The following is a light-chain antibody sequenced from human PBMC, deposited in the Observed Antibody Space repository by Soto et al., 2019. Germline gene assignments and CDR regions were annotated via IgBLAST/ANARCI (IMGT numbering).Light chain of an antibody. V-gene: IGKV3-11*01. CDR2: DAS. J-gene: IGKJ1*01. CDR1: QSVSSY. CDR3: QQRSNWPPWT. Sequence: EIVLTQSPATLSLSPGERATLSCRASQSVSSYLAWYQQKPGQAPRLLIYDASNRATGIPARFSGSGSGTDFTLTISSLEPEDFAVYYCQQRSNWPPWTFGQGTKVENK.